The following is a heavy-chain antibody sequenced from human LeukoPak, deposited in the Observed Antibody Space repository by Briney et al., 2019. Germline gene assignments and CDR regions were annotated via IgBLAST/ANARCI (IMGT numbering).Heavy chain of an antibody. V-gene: IGHV5-51*01. D-gene: IGHD3-10*01. CDR3: ARLDDYYGSGSYYNLVY. Sequence: GESLQIACKGSGYSFTSYWIGWVRQMPGKGLEWMGIIYPGDSDTRYSPSFQGQVTISADKSISTAYLQWSSLKASDTAMYYCARLDDYYGSGSYYNLVYWGQGTLVTVSS. J-gene: IGHJ4*02. CDR1: GYSFTSYW. CDR2: IYPGDSDT.